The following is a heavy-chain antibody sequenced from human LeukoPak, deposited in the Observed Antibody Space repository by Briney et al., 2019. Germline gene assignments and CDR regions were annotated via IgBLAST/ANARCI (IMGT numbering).Heavy chain of an antibody. J-gene: IGHJ6*03. V-gene: IGHV4-38-2*02. Sequence: SETLSLTCTVSGYSISSGYYWGWIRQPPGKGLEWIGSIYHSGSTYYNPSLKSRVTISVDTSKNQFSLKLSSVTAADTAVYYCARELRGWTYYYYYYHMDVWGKGTTVTVSS. CDR1: GYSISSGYY. CDR2: IYHSGST. CDR3: ARELRGWTYYYYYYHMDV. D-gene: IGHD2-15*01.